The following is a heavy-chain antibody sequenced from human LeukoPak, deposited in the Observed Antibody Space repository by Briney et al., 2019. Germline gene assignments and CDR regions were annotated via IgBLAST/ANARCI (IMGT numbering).Heavy chain of an antibody. CDR2: ISGSGGST. CDR3: AKGIWFGAMGTFDI. D-gene: IGHD3-10*01. V-gene: IGHV3-23*01. Sequence: ISGSGGSTYYADSVKGRFTISRDNSKNRLYLQMNSLRAEDTAVYYCAKGIWFGAMGTFDIWGQGTMVTVSS. J-gene: IGHJ3*02.